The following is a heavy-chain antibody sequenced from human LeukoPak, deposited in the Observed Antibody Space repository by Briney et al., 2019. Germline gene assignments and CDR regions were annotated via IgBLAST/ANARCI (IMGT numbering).Heavy chain of an antibody. V-gene: IGHV3-30*04. J-gene: IGHJ4*02. CDR1: GFTFSSYA. Sequence: GGSLRLSCAASGFTFSSYAMHWVRQAPGKGLEWVAVISYDGSNKYYADSVKGRFTISRENSKNTLYLQMNSLRAEDTAVYYCARDSYYYDSSGPPDYWGQGTLVTVSS. CDR3: ARDSYYYDSSGPPDY. CDR2: ISYDGSNK. D-gene: IGHD3-22*01.